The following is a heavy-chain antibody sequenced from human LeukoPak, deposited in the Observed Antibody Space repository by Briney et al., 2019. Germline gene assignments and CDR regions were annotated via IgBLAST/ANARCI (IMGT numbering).Heavy chain of an antibody. J-gene: IGHJ4*02. CDR3: ARDRNWDTDY. CDR1: GFTFSSYS. V-gene: IGHV3-21*01. D-gene: IGHD7-27*01. CDR2: ISSSSSYI. Sequence: GRSLRLSCAASGFTFSSYSMNWVRQAPGKGLEWVSSISSSSSYIYYADSVKGRFTISRDNAKNSLYLQMNSLRAEDTAVYHCARDRNWDTDYWGQGTLVTVSS.